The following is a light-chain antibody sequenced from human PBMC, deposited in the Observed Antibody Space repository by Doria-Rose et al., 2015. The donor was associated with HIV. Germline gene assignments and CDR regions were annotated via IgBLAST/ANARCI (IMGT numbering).Light chain of an antibody. J-gene: IGKJ1*01. CDR3: LQYSTSWT. CDR1: QSVSSTY. CDR2: DRS. Sequence: EIVLTQSPGTLSLSPGERATLSCRASQSVSSTYLACYQQKPGQASSLLIYDRSTVASDIRDMYSASGSETHFTSAINSLEHEDFTQYYCLQYSTSWTFGQGTKVEI. V-gene: IGKV3-20*01.